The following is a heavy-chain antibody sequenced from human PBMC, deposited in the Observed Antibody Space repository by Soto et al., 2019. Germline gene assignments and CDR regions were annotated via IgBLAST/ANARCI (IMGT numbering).Heavy chain of an antibody. Sequence: ASVKVSCKASGFTFTNYGISWVRQAPGQGLERMGWISAYKGNTNYAQKFQGRVTMTTDTSTSTAYMELRSLRSDDTAVYYCASRSGQLPYYFDYWGQGTLVTVSS. CDR2: ISAYKGNT. CDR1: GFTFTNYG. D-gene: IGHD6-6*01. CDR3: ASRSGQLPYYFDY. J-gene: IGHJ4*02. V-gene: IGHV1-18*01.